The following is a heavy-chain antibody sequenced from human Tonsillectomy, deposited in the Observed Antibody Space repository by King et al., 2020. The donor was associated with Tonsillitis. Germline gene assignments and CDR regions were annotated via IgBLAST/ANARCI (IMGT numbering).Heavy chain of an antibody. CDR3: ARHSGYASGWFSH. V-gene: IGHV4-59*08. Sequence: QLQESGPGLVKPWETLSLTCTVSGDSIGTYYWSWIRQPPGKGLEWIGYVYYTGANMYNPSLKTRVTISDDTSKNQFSLRLTSVTAADTAVYYCARHSGYASGWFSHWGQGILVTVSA. CDR1: GDSIGTYY. J-gene: IGHJ5*02. CDR2: VYYTGAN. D-gene: IGHD6-19*01.